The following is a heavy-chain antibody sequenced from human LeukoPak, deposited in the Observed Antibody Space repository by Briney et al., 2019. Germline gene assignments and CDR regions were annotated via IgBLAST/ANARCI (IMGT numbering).Heavy chain of an antibody. CDR3: ARDGDYYDSSGYFGY. CDR1: GFTVSSNY. V-gene: IGHV3-66*02. CDR2: IYSGGST. Sequence: PGGSLRLSCAASGFTVSSNYMSWVRQAPGKGLEWVSVIYSGGSTYYADSVKGRFTISRDNSKNTLYLQMNSLRAEDTAMYYCARDGDYYDSSGYFGYWGQGTLVTVSS. D-gene: IGHD3-22*01. J-gene: IGHJ4*02.